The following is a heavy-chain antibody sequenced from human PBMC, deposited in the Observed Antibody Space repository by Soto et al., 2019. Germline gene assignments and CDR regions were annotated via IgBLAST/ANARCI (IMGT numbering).Heavy chain of an antibody. Sequence: ASVKVSCKASGYTFTSYAMHWVRQAPGQRLEWVGWINAGNGNTKYSQKFQGRVTITRDTSASTAYMELSSLRSEDTAVYYCARDLGHIVVVTVPGLWGQGTLVTVSS. CDR1: GYTFTSYA. CDR3: ARDLGHIVVVTVPGL. D-gene: IGHD2-21*02. V-gene: IGHV1-3*01. J-gene: IGHJ4*02. CDR2: INAGNGNT.